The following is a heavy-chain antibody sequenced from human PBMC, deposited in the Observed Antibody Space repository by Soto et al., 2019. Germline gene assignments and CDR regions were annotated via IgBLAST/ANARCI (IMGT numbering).Heavy chain of an antibody. CDR3: ARGGAGIAVAGDQGAFDI. D-gene: IGHD6-19*01. V-gene: IGHV1-18*01. CDR1: GYTFTSYG. Sequence: GASVKVSCKASGYTFTSYGISWVRQAPGQGLEWMGLISAYNGNTSYAQKLQGRVTMTRDTSTSTAYMELRSLRSDDTAVYYCARGGAGIAVAGDQGAFDIWGQGTMVTVSS. CDR2: ISAYNGNT. J-gene: IGHJ3*02.